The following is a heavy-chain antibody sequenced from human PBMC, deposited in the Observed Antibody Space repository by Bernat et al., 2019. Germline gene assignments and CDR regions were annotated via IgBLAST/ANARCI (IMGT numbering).Heavy chain of an antibody. J-gene: IGHJ4*02. CDR2: IYYSGNT. CDR1: GGSIDNRTYY. V-gene: IGHV4-39*01. CDR3: ARHYRSTGWNERAFFDS. Sequence: QLQLQESGPGLVKPSETLSLTCSVSGGSIDNRTYYWGWIRQPPGKGRQWIGSIYYSGNTYYNPSVKCRVTMSVDTSRNQFSVKLSFVTAADAADYYCARHYRSTGWNERAFFDSWGQGTLVTVSS. D-gene: IGHD2-8*02.